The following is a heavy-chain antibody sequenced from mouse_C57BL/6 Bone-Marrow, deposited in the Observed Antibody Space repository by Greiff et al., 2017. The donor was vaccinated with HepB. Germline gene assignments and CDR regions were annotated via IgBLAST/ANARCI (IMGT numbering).Heavy chain of an antibody. CDR3: VRHSNYESIAMDY. D-gene: IGHD2-5*01. CDR2: IRSKSNNYAT. Sequence: EVQLVESGGGLVQPKGSLKLSCAASGFSFNTYAMNWVRQAPGKGLEWVARIRSKSNNYATYYADSVKDRFTISRDDSESMLYLQMNNLKTEDTAMYYCVRHSNYESIAMDYWGQGTSVTVSS. J-gene: IGHJ4*01. CDR1: GFSFNTYA. V-gene: IGHV10-1*01.